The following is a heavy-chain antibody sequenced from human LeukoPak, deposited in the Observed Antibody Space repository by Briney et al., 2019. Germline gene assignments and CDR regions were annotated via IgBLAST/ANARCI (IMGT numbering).Heavy chain of an antibody. D-gene: IGHD6-13*01. Sequence: GASVRVSCKASGGTFSSYAISWGRQAPGQGLEWMGGIIPIFGTANYAQKFQGRVTITTDESTSTAYMELSSLRSEDTAVYYCARSGDYSSSWSDDAFDIWGQGTMVTVSS. CDR1: GGTFSSYA. V-gene: IGHV1-69*05. J-gene: IGHJ3*02. CDR2: IIPIFGTA. CDR3: ARSGDYSSSWSDDAFDI.